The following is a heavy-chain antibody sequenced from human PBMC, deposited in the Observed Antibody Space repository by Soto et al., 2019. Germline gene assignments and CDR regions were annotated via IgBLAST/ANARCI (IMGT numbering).Heavy chain of an antibody. Sequence: QVQLVQSGAEVKKPGASVKVSCKASGYTFTSYGISWVRQAPGQGLEWMGWISAYNGNTNYAQKLQGRVTMTTDTSTSTAYMELRSLRSDVTAVYYWARVATELELDPPYFDYWGQGTLVTVSS. D-gene: IGHD1-7*01. CDR2: ISAYNGNT. CDR3: ARVATELELDPPYFDY. V-gene: IGHV1-18*01. J-gene: IGHJ4*02. CDR1: GYTFTSYG.